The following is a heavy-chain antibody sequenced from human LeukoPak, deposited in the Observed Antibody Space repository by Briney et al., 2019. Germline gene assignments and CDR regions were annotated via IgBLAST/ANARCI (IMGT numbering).Heavy chain of an antibody. CDR1: GGSISSYY. CDR2: IFYSGST. Sequence: PSETLSLTCTVSGGSISSYYWSWIRQPPGKGLEWIGYIFYSGSTNYNPSLKSRVTVSVDTSKNQFSLKLSSVTAADTAVHYCARDQLGLAGGAFDYWGQGTLVTVSS. CDR3: ARDQLGLAGGAFDY. J-gene: IGHJ4*02. V-gene: IGHV4-59*01. D-gene: IGHD2-2*01.